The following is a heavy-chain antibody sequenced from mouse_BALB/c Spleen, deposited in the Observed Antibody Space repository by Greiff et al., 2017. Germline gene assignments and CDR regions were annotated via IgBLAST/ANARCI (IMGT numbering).Heavy chain of an antibody. D-gene: IGHD1-1*01. J-gene: IGHJ4*01. Sequence: EVKLMESGPELEKPGASVKISCKASGYSFTGYNMNWVKQSNGKSLEWIGNIDPYYGGTSYNQKFKGKATLTVDKSSSTAYMQLKSLTSEDSAVYYCARDYGSPYAMDYWGQGTSVTVSS. CDR1: GYSFTGYN. CDR2: IDPYYGGT. V-gene: IGHV1-39*01. CDR3: ARDYGSPYAMDY.